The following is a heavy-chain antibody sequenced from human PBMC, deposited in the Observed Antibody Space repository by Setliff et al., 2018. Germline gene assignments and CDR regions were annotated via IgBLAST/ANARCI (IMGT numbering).Heavy chain of an antibody. V-gene: IGHV4-59*12. Sequence: SETLSLTCTVSGGSLTNRFWSWVRQSPGKGLEWIGYIYYTGTTNYSPSLKGRVTISVDTSKNQFSLNLSSVTAADTAVYFCARDNPIVGATDYWGQGILVTVSS. CDR2: IYYTGTT. CDR1: GGSLTNRF. D-gene: IGHD1-26*01. CDR3: ARDNPIVGATDY. J-gene: IGHJ4*02.